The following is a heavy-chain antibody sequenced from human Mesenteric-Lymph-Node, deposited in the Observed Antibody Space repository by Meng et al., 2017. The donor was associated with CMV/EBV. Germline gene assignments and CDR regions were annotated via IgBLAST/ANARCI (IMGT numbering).Heavy chain of an antibody. V-gene: IGHV1-69*01. CDR2: IIPMFGRA. J-gene: IGHJ4*02. Sequence: CKASGGTFSTYAISWVRQAPGQGLEWMGGIIPMFGRANYAQKFQDRVTITADESTSTAYMELSRLRSEDTAVYYCARGVGNDIGQHWGQGTLVTVSS. CDR3: ARGVGNDIGQH. CDR1: GGTFSTYA. D-gene: IGHD5-12*01.